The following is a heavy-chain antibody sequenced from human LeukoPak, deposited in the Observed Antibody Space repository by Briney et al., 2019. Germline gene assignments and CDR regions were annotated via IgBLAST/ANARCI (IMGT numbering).Heavy chain of an antibody. D-gene: IGHD3-3*01. CDR3: ARVGGYSYYYYYGMDV. Sequence: PSETLSLTCSVSGASVSSGTFYWSWVRQPPGKGLEWIGYIYYSGSTNYNPSLKSRVAISVDTSKNQFSLKLSSVTAADTAVYYCARVGGYSYYYYYGMDVWGQGTTVTVSS. V-gene: IGHV4-61*01. CDR1: GASVSSGTFY. CDR2: IYYSGST. J-gene: IGHJ6*02.